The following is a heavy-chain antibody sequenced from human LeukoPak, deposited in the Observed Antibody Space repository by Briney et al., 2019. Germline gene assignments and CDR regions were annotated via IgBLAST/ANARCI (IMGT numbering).Heavy chain of an antibody. V-gene: IGHV4-34*01. CDR1: GGSFSGYY. D-gene: IGHD5-18*01. CDR2: INHSGST. CDR3: ARFVDTAMVYDY. J-gene: IGHJ4*02. Sequence: PSETLSLTCAVYGGSFSGYYWSWIRQPPGKGLEWIGEINHSGSTNYNPSLKSRVTISVDTSKNQLSLKLSSVTAADTAVYYCARFVDTAMVYDYWGQGTLVTVSS.